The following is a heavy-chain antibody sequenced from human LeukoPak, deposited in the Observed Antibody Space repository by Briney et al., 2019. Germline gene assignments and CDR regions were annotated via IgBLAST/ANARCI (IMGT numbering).Heavy chain of an antibody. CDR1: GFNFNSNA. J-gene: IGHJ4*02. CDR3: AKDHSSGWPNYFDY. V-gene: IGHV3-23*01. D-gene: IGHD6-19*01. Sequence: GGSLRLSCATSGFNFNSNAMIWVRQAPGKGLECVSAITAPGDATYYADSVKGRFSISRDNSKNTLYLLLNSLRVEDTALYYCAKDHSSGWPNYFDYWGQGTLVTVSS. CDR2: ITAPGDAT.